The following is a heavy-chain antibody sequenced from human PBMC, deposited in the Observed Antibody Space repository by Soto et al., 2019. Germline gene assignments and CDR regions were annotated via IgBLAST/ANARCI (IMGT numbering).Heavy chain of an antibody. Sequence: QVQLVQSGAEVKKPGASVKVSCKASGYTFTSYDINWVRQATGQGLEWMGWMNPNSGNTGYAQKFQGRVTMTRNTSISTAYMELSSLRSEDPAVYYCARPIAARRYYYYGMDVWGQGTTVTVSS. CDR1: GYTFTSYD. CDR3: ARPIAARRYYYYGMDV. D-gene: IGHD6-6*01. V-gene: IGHV1-8*01. CDR2: MNPNSGNT. J-gene: IGHJ6*02.